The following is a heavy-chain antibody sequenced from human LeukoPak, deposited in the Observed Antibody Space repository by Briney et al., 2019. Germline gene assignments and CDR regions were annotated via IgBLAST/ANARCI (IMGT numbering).Heavy chain of an antibody. Sequence: PGGSLRLSCAASGFTFSDYYMSWIRQAPGKGLEWVSYISSSGSTIYYADSVKGRFTISRDNAKNSLYLQMNGLRAEDTAVYYCAREGAILEYYFDYWGQGTLVTVSS. CDR1: GFTFSDYY. D-gene: IGHD1-26*01. V-gene: IGHV3-11*01. CDR3: AREGAILEYYFDY. J-gene: IGHJ4*02. CDR2: ISSSGSTI.